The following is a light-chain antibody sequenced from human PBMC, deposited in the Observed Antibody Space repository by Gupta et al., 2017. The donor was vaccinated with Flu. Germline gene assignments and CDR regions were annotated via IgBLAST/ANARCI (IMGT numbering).Light chain of an antibody. CDR1: QSILYSSNNKNY. J-gene: IGKJ2*01. CDR3: QQYYDPPYT. V-gene: IGKV4-1*01. CDR2: WAA. Sequence: TCQSSQSILYSSNNKNYLAWYQQKPGQAPKLLFYWAAIRESGVPDRFSGSGSGTDFTLTISSLQAEDVAVYHCQQYYDPPYTFGQGTKLEIK.